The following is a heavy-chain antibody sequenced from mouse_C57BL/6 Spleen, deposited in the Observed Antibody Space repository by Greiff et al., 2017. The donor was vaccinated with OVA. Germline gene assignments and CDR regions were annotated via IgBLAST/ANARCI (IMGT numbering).Heavy chain of an antibody. Sequence: QVQLQQSGAELVKPGASVKLSCKASGYTFTSYWMHWVKQRPGQGLEWIGMIHPNSGSTNYNEKFKSKATLTVDKSSSTAYMQLSSLTSEVSAVYYCASSLTTVVALGYWGQGTTLTVAS. D-gene: IGHD1-1*01. V-gene: IGHV1-64*01. CDR1: GYTFTSYW. CDR2: IHPNSGST. CDR3: ASSLTTVVALGY. J-gene: IGHJ2*01.